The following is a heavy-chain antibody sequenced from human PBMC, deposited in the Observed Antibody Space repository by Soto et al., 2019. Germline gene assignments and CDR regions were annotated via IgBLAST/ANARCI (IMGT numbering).Heavy chain of an antibody. CDR3: AHVDTAMDINWFDP. Sequence: QVQLVQSGAEVKKPGSSVKVSCKASGGTFSSYAISWVRQAPGQGLEWMGGIIPIFGTANYAQKFQGRVTITAAESTRAAYMELSSLRSEDTAVYYCAHVDTAMDINWFDPWGQGTLVTVSS. J-gene: IGHJ5*02. CDR2: IIPIFGTA. D-gene: IGHD5-18*01. V-gene: IGHV1-69*01. CDR1: GGTFSSYA.